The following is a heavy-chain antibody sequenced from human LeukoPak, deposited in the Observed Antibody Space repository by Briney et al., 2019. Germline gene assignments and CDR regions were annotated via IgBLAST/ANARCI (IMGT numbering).Heavy chain of an antibody. J-gene: IGHJ5*02. CDR1: GGSISSYY. Sequence: SETLSLTCTVSGGSISSYYWSWIRQPAGKGLEWIGRIYTSGSTNYNPSLKSRVTMSVDTSKNQFSLKLSSVTAADTAVYYCAREGTDVVVVAAGGWFDLWGQGTLVTVSS. CDR3: AREGTDVVVVAAGGWFDL. D-gene: IGHD2-15*01. V-gene: IGHV4-4*07. CDR2: IYTSGST.